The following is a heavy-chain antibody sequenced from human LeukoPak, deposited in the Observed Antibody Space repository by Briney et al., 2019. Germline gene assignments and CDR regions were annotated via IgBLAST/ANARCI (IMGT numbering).Heavy chain of an antibody. D-gene: IGHD6-19*01. CDR3: AICLSPAYSSGWSSVFDY. J-gene: IGHJ4*02. CDR1: GYSFTSYW. CDR2: IYPGDSDT. V-gene: IGHV5-51*01. Sequence: GESLKISCKGSGYSFTSYWIGWVRQMPGKGLEWMGIIYPGDSDTRYSPSFQGQVTISANKSISTAYLQWSSLKASDSAMYYCAICLSPAYSSGWSSVFDYWGQGTLVTVSS.